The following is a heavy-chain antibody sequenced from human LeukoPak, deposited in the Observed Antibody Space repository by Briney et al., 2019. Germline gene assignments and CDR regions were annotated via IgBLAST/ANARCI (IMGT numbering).Heavy chain of an antibody. CDR3: ARDPSYSSSSRGPFDY. Sequence: KVSCKASGYTFTSYDINWVRQATGQGLEWMGWMNPNSGNTGYAQKFQGRVTMTRDTSTSTVYMELSSLRSEDTAVYYCARDPSYSSSSRGPFDYWGQGTLVTVSS. D-gene: IGHD6-6*01. CDR1: GYTFTSYD. CDR2: MNPNSGNT. J-gene: IGHJ4*02. V-gene: IGHV1-8*02.